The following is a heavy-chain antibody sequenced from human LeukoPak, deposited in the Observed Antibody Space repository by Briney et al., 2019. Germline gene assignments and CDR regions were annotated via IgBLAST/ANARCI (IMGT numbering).Heavy chain of an antibody. CDR1: GFTFGNYG. J-gene: IGHJ5*02. D-gene: IGHD2-2*01. CDR3: ARPYCSSSNCPGWFDP. CDR2: IWYDGSQK. V-gene: IGHV3-33*01. Sequence: PGGSLRLSCAASGFTFGNYGMHWVRQAPGKGLEWVAVIWYDGSQKYYADSVKGRFTISRDNSKNTLYLQMNSLRAEDTAVYYCARPYCSSSNCPGWFDPWGQGTLVTVSP.